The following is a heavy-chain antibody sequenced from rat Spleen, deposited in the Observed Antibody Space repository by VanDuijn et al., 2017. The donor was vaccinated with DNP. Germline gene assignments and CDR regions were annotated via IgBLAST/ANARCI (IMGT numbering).Heavy chain of an antibody. CDR1: GYPITSNY. CDR2: ISYSGNI. Sequence: EVQLQESGSGLVKPSQSLSLTCSVTGYPITSNYWGLIRKFPGNKLEYIGHISYSGNINYNPSLKSRHSIPKDPTKNHFLLHLDFLTTEEKAKYYWARRTRYFEYWGQGVQGTGSS. CDR3: ARRTRYFEY. V-gene: IGHV3-1*01. J-gene: IGHJ2*01. D-gene: IGHD1-7*01.